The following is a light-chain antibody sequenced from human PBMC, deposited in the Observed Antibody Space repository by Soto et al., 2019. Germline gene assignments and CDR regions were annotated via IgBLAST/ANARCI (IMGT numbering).Light chain of an antibody. Sequence: DIQMTQSPSSLSASVGDRVTITCQASRDITNYLNWYQQKSGRAPNLLIYDVSNLQTGVPSRFSGSGSGTHFTLTISSLQPEDIGTYYCQQYDNLPLTFGPGTKVEIK. CDR3: QQYDNLPLT. V-gene: IGKV1-33*01. CDR2: DVS. J-gene: IGKJ3*01. CDR1: RDITNY.